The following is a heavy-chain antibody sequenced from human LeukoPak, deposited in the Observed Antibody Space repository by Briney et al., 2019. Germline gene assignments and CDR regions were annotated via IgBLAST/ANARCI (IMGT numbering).Heavy chain of an antibody. CDR2: IWYDGSNK. CDR1: KFTFSNYG. D-gene: IGHD4-23*01. V-gene: IGHV3-33*08. J-gene: IGHJ6*02. CDR3: ARDRVVDTVVTPYYYYYGMDV. Sequence: GGSLRLSCTASKFTFSNYGMQWVRQAPGKGLEWVAVIWYDGSNKYYADSVKGRFTISRDNSKNTLYLQMNSLRAEDTAVYYCARDRVVDTVVTPYYYYYGMDVWGQGTTVTVSS.